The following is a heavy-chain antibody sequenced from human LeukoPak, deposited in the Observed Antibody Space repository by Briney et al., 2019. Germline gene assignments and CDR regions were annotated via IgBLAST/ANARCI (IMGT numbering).Heavy chain of an antibody. V-gene: IGHV3-7*03. Sequence: RGSLRLSCAASGFTFSSYWMSWVRQAPGKGLEWVANIKQDGSEKYYVDSVKGRFTISRDNAKNSLYLQMNSLRAEDTAVYYCARVLLWFGPYFDYWGQGTLVTVSS. D-gene: IGHD3-10*01. J-gene: IGHJ4*02. CDR1: GFTFSSYW. CDR2: IKQDGSEK. CDR3: ARVLLWFGPYFDY.